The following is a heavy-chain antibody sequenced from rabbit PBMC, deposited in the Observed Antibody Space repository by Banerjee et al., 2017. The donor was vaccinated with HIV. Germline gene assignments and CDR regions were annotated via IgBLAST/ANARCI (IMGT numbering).Heavy chain of an antibody. Sequence: LLEEAGGGLVQPGGSLILSCTSACFVISSYYICWVRQAPGKGLEWIGYISTGIGSTCYASWVNGRFPISSHNAQNTLYLQLNRLTAADTATYFCAREDASSSGYYGMDLWGPGTLVTDS. CDR2: ISTGIGST. V-gene: IGHV1S7*01. CDR3: AREDASSSGYYGMDL. D-gene: IGHD1-1*01. CDR1: CFVISSYY. J-gene: IGHJ6*01.